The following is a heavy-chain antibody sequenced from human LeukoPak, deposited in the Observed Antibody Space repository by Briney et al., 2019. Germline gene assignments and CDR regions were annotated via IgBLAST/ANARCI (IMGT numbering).Heavy chain of an antibody. CDR3: AWGLVRVGWAFDI. Sequence: SQTLTLTCAASGGSISSGGYSWSWIPPPTGLDLEWLGYIYHSGSTYYNATLKSSISIYVYKYTNQFYMKLSTVTDADTAVYYCAWGLVRVGWAFDIWGQGTMVTVSS. J-gene: IGHJ3*02. D-gene: IGHD3-10*01. CDR1: GGSISSGGYS. CDR2: IYHSGST. V-gene: IGHV4-30-2*01.